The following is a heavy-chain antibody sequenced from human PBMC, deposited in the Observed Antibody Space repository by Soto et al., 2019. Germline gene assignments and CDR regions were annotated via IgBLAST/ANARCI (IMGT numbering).Heavy chain of an antibody. CDR3: AREEEGYYDILTGYYSRYYYYYGMDV. J-gene: IGHJ6*02. Sequence: EVQLVESGGGLVKPGGSLRLSCAASGFTFSSYSMNWVRQAPGKGLEWVSYISSSSSTIYYADSVKGRFTISRDNAKNSLYLQMNSLRDEDTAVYYCAREEEGYYDILTGYYSRYYYYYGMDVWGQGTTVTVSS. CDR1: GFTFSSYS. V-gene: IGHV3-48*02. CDR2: ISSSSSTI. D-gene: IGHD3-9*01.